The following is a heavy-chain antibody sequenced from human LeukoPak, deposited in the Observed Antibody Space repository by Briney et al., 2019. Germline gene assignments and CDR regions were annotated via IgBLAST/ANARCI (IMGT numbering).Heavy chain of an antibody. Sequence: KSGESLKISCKGSGYSFTSYWIGWVRQMPGKGLEWMGIIYPGDSDTRYSPSFQGQVTISADKSISTAYLQWSSLKASDTAMYYCARPAYYDILTGYYSGFDYWGQGTLVTVSS. CDR1: GYSFTSYW. D-gene: IGHD3-9*01. CDR3: ARPAYYDILTGYYSGFDY. J-gene: IGHJ4*02. V-gene: IGHV5-51*01. CDR2: IYPGDSDT.